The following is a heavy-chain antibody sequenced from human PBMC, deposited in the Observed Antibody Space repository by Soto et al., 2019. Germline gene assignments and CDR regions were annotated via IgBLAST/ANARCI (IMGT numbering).Heavy chain of an antibody. J-gene: IGHJ6*02. CDR2: IIPIFGTA. Sequence: QVQLVQSGAEVKKPGSSVKVSCKASGGTFSSYAISWVRQAPGQGLEWMGGIIPIFGTANYAQKFQGRVTITADESTSTAYMELSSLRSEDTAVYYCAREAYCGGDCYPYYYYCMDVWGQGTTVTVSS. V-gene: IGHV1-69*12. CDR1: GGTFSSYA. D-gene: IGHD2-21*02. CDR3: AREAYCGGDCYPYYYYCMDV.